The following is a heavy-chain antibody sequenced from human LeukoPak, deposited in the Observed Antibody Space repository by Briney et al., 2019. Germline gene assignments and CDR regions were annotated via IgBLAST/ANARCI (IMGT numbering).Heavy chain of an antibody. J-gene: IGHJ6*02. Sequence: ASVSVSSTASGYTFTVDYMHWVRQAPGQGLGRMGWINPNSGGTNYAQKFQGRVTMTRDTSISTAYMELSSLRSDDTAVYYCARDPVDTILYYYYYGMDVWGQGTTVTVSS. CDR1: GYTFTVDY. D-gene: IGHD2-2*02. CDR2: INPNSGGT. CDR3: ARDPVDTILYYYYYGMDV. V-gene: IGHV1-2*02.